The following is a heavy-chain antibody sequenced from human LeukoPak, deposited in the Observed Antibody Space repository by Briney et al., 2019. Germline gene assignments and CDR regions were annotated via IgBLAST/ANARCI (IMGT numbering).Heavy chain of an antibody. CDR3: ARNYYDSRAYSVPFDY. CDR1: GGSISSYY. D-gene: IGHD3-22*01. Sequence: SETLSLTCTVSGGSISSYYWSWIRQPPGKGLEWIGYINYSGGTNYNPSLKSRVTISVDTSKNQFSLKLSSVTAADTAEYYCARNYYDSRAYSVPFDYWGQGALVTVSS. J-gene: IGHJ4*02. CDR2: INYSGGT. V-gene: IGHV4-59*01.